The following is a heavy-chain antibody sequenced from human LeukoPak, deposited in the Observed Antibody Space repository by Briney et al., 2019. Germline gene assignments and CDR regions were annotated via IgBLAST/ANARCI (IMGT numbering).Heavy chain of an antibody. Sequence: ASVKVSCKASGYTFTSYDINWVRQATGQGLEWMGWMNPNSGNTGYAQKFQGRVTMTRNTSISTAYMELSSLRSEDTAVYYCARGRGIAVAGTVYYFDYWGQGTLVTVSS. CDR3: ARGRGIAVAGTVYYFDY. CDR1: GYTFTSYD. J-gene: IGHJ4*02. V-gene: IGHV1-8*01. CDR2: MNPNSGNT. D-gene: IGHD6-19*01.